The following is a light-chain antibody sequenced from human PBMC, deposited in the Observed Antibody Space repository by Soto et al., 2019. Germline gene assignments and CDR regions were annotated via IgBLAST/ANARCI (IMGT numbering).Light chain of an antibody. CDR1: QNIRGNE. CDR3: QDYGTSAPWT. V-gene: IGKV3-20*01. J-gene: IGKJ1*01. Sequence: EVVLTQSPGTLSLSPGERATLSCRASQNIRGNELAWYQQKPGQAPRLLIYRGSSRATGIPDRFSGRGSGTDFTLTIFRLEPDGFAVYYCQDYGTSAPWTFGQGTKVEIK. CDR2: RGS.